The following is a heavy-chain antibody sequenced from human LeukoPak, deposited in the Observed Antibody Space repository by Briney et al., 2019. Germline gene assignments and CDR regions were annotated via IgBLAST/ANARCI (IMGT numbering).Heavy chain of an antibody. D-gene: IGHD3-16*01. CDR3: ASDGGPFDH. CDR2: IKQHGTEG. V-gene: IGHV3-7*01. J-gene: IGHJ4*02. Sequence: GGSLRLSCTASGIMFSDYWMSWVRQAPGKGLEWVANIKQHGTEGYYVDSVKGRFTISRDDAKKSVYLQMNSLRVEDTAMYYCASDGGPFDHWGQGILVTVAS. CDR1: GIMFSDYW.